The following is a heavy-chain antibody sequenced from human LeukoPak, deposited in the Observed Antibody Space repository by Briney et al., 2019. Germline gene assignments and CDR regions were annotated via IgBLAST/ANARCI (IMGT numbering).Heavy chain of an antibody. CDR2: VNPNSGGT. CDR1: GYTFGDYY. V-gene: IGHV1-2*02. J-gene: IGHJ4*02. Sequence: ASVKVFCKASGYTFGDYYMHWVRQAPGQGLEWMGWVNPNSGGTNYAQNFQGRVTMTRDTSISTAFMDLTRLRSDDTAVYYCARANLDYWGQGTLVTVSS. CDR3: ARANLDY.